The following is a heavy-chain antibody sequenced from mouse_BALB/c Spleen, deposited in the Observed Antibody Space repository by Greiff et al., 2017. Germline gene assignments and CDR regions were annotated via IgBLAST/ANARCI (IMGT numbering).Heavy chain of an antibody. Sequence: EVKLVESGPGLVKPSQSLSLTCTVTGYSITSDYAWNWIRQFPGNKLEWMGYISYSGSTSYNPSLKSRISITRDTSKNQFFLQLNSVTTEDTATYYCARDGSSPYCDYWGQGTTLTVSS. D-gene: IGHD1-1*01. CDR1: GYSITSDYA. V-gene: IGHV3-2*02. CDR3: ARDGSSPYCDY. J-gene: IGHJ2*01. CDR2: ISYSGST.